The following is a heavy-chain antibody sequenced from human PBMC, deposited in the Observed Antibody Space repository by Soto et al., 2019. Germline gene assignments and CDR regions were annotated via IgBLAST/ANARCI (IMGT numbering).Heavy chain of an antibody. J-gene: IGHJ5*02. D-gene: IGHD5-12*01. V-gene: IGHV6-1*01. CDR2: TYFRSKWYN. CDR3: AKGDNLGPKTGYAFDP. CDR1: GDSVSSNTAS. Sequence: PSQTLSLTCAISGDSVSSNTASWNWIRQSPSRGLEWLGRTYFRSKWYNDYAVSVKSRIIINPDTSNNQFSLQLNSATPEDTAVYFCAKGDNLGPKTGYAFDPWGQGIMVTVSS.